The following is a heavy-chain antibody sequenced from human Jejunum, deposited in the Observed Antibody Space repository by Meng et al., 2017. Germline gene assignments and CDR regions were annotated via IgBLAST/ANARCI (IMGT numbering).Heavy chain of an antibody. CDR3: ARDWGCRDGYCFSGLLEF. V-gene: IGHV4-4*02. D-gene: IGHD2-15*01. CDR2: IYHGGDT. J-gene: IGHJ4*02. CDR1: GYSISSNKR. Sequence: QVQLQESGPGLVRPSGTLTLTCPGSGYSISSNKRWTWVRQPPGRGLEWIGEIYHGGDTNYNPSLTSPVTISVDKSKNQFTLRLNSVTAADTAIYYCARDWGCRDGYCFSGLLEFWGQGTLVTVSS.